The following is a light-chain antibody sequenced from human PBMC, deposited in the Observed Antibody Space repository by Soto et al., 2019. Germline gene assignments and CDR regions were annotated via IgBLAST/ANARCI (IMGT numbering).Light chain of an antibody. CDR1: SNDVGAYNY. Sequence: QSVLTQPASVSGSPGQSITISCTGTSNDVGAYNYVSWYQHHPGKVPKLLIYDVTNRPSGVSDRFSGSKSGNTASLTISGLQAEDEADYYRCSYSRTSPYVFGTGTKVTVL. J-gene: IGLJ1*01. V-gene: IGLV2-14*03. CDR2: DVT. CDR3: CSYSRTSPYV.